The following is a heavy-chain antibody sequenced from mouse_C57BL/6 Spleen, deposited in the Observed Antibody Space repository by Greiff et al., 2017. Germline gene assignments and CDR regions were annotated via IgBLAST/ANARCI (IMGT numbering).Heavy chain of an antibody. CDR3: ARNYGSSYDWYFDV. CDR2: ISSGGSDT. D-gene: IGHD1-1*01. CDR1: GFTFSSYG. J-gene: IGHJ1*03. Sequence: EVQGVESGGDLVKPGGSLKLSCAASGFTFSSYGLSWVRQTPDRRLEGVATISSGGSDTYYPDSVKGRFTISRDNAKNTLYLQMSSLKSEDTAMYYCARNYGSSYDWYFDVWGTGTTVTVSS. V-gene: IGHV5-6*01.